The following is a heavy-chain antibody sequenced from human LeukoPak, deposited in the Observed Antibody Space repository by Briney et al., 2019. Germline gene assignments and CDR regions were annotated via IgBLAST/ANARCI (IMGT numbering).Heavy chain of an antibody. CDR1: GFTFSSYG. D-gene: IGHD2-15*01. CDR2: IRYDGSNK. Sequence: GGSLRLSCAVSGFTFSSYGTHWVRQAPGKGLEWVAFIRYDGSNKYYADSVKGRFTISRDNSKNTLYLQMNSLRAEDTDVYYCAKEKLDCSGGSCYFSLDYWGQGTLVTVSS. CDR3: AKEKLDCSGGSCYFSLDY. V-gene: IGHV3-30*02. J-gene: IGHJ4*02.